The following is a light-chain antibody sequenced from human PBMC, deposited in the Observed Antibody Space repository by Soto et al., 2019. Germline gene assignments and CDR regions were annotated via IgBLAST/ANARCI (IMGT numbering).Light chain of an antibody. CDR3: NSYTSSSTLPYV. V-gene: IGLV2-14*01. CDR1: SSDVGGYNY. CDR2: DVS. J-gene: IGLJ1*01. Sequence: QSALTQPASVSGSPGQSITVSCTGTSSDVGGYNYVSWYQQHPGKAPKVMIYDVSKRPSGVSHRFSGSKSGNTASLTISGLQAEDEVDYYCNSYTSSSTLPYVFGTGTKLTVL.